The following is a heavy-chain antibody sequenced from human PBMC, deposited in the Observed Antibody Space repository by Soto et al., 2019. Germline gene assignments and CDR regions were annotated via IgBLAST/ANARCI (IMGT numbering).Heavy chain of an antibody. CDR3: ARGYGVKSGTFDF. V-gene: IGHV3-33*01. J-gene: IGHJ3*01. CDR1: GFTLSSYD. Sequence: QVQLVESGGGVVQPGRSLRLSCAASGFTLSSYDMHWVRQAPGKGLDWVAVIWYDGSNKDYADSVKGRFTISRDNSKNTLYLQMNSLRGEDTAVYYCARGYGVKSGTFDFWGQGTMVTVSS. D-gene: IGHD4-17*01. CDR2: IWYDGSNK.